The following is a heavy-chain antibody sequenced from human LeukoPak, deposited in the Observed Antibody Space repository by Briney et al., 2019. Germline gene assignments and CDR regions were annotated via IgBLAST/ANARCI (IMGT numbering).Heavy chain of an antibody. V-gene: IGHV4-34*01. CDR1: GGSFSGYY. CDR2: INHSGST. Sequence: SETLSLTCAVYGGSFSGYYWSWIRQPPGKGLEWIGEINHSGSTNYNPSLKSRVTISVDTSKNQFSLKLSSVTAADTAVYYCARVGYDSSGYSHFDYWGQGTLVTVSS. CDR3: ARVGYDSSGYSHFDY. J-gene: IGHJ4*02. D-gene: IGHD3-22*01.